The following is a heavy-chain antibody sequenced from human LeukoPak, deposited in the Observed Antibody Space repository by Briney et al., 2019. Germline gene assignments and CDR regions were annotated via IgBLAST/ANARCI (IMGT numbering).Heavy chain of an antibody. CDR1: GFTFSNYW. CDR2: VDADGSTT. D-gene: IGHD4/OR15-4a*01. J-gene: IGHJ4*02. V-gene: IGHV3-74*01. Sequence: GGSLRLSCAASGFTFSNYWMHWVRQAPGKGLMWVSRVDADGSTTRYADSVKDRFTISRDNAKNTVYLQMNSLRVEDTAVYYCARGDYMRGGDWGQGTLVTVSS. CDR3: ARGDYMRGGD.